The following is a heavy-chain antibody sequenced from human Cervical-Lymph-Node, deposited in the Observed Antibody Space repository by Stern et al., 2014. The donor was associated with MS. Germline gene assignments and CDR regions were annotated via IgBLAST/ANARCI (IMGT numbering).Heavy chain of an antibody. V-gene: IGHV3-48*01. CDR1: GVTFSSYS. J-gene: IGHJ6*02. Sequence: EVQLVESGGGLVQPGGSLRLSCTASGVTFSSYSMTWVRQAPGQGLEWVSYISSSSGPIYYADSVKGRFTISRDNAKNSLYLQMNSLRAEDTAVYYCARVRGDHYYYYYGMDVWGQGTTVTVSS. CDR3: ARVRGDHYYYYYGMDV. CDR2: ISSSSGPI.